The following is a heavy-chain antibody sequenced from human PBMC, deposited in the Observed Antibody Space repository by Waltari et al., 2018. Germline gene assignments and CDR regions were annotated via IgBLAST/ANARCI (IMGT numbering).Heavy chain of an antibody. CDR2: INHSGST. J-gene: IGHJ4*02. Sequence: QVQLQQWGAGLLKPSETLSLTCAVYGGSFSGSYWSWIRQPPGKGLEWIGEINHSGSTNYNPSLKSRVTISVDTSKNQFSLKLSSVTAADTAVYYCASPNYYDSSGLTFDYWGQGTLVTVSS. CDR3: ASPNYYDSSGLTFDY. V-gene: IGHV4-34*01. CDR1: GGSFSGSY. D-gene: IGHD3-22*01.